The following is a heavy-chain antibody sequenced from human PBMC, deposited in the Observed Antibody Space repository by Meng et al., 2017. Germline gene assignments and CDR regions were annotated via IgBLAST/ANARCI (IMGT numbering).Heavy chain of an antibody. Sequence: VQAQQWGAGLLKPSETLSLTCAVYGGSFSCYYWSWIRQPPGKGLEWIGEINHSGSTNYNPSLKSRVTISVDTSKNQFSLKLSSVTAADTAVYYCARGGGYSYGFGSIDYWGQGTLVTASS. CDR3: ARGGGYSYGFGSIDY. J-gene: IGHJ4*02. CDR2: INHSGST. D-gene: IGHD5-18*01. V-gene: IGHV4-34*01. CDR1: GGSFSCYY.